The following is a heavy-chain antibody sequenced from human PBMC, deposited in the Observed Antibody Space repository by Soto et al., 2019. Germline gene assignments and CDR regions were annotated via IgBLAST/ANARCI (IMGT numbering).Heavy chain of an antibody. V-gene: IGHV1-69*01. CDR3: ARSQGSSTSLEIYYYYYYGMDV. D-gene: IGHD2-2*01. CDR1: GGTFSSYA. CDR2: IIPIPGTA. J-gene: IGHJ6*02. Sequence: QVQLVQSGAEVKKPGSSVKVSYKASGGTFSSYAISWARQAPGQGLEWMGGIIPIPGTANYAQKFQGRVTITADESTSTAYMELSSLRSEDTAVYYCARSQGSSTSLEIYYYYYYGMDVWGQGTTVTVSS.